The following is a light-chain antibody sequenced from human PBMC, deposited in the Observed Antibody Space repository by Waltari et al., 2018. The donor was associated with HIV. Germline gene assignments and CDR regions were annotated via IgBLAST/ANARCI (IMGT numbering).Light chain of an antibody. Sequence: DIHMTQSPSSLSASVGDRVTITCRAIKTIGRSLNCHQEKTGKAPQRLRDNLSTLQAGVPSRFSGDESGTDFTLTISSLHLEDFATYICQQSYSDPRTFGQGTRLEIK. J-gene: IGKJ5*01. CDR3: QQSYSDPRT. CDR1: KTIGRS. CDR2: NLS. V-gene: IGKV1-39*01.